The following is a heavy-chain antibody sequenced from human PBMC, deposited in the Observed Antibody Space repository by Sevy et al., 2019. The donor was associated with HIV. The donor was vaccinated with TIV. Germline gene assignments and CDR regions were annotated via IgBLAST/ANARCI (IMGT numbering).Heavy chain of an antibody. CDR3: ARVRYYYDSSGYYANGWFDP. J-gene: IGHJ5*02. CDR2: ISAYNGNT. CDR1: GYTFTSYG. Sequence: VSVKVSCKASGYTFTSYGISWVRQAPGQGLEWMGWISAYNGNTNYAQKLQGRVTMTTDTSTSTAYMELRSLRSDDTAVYYCARVRYYYDSSGYYANGWFDPWGQGTLVTVSS. V-gene: IGHV1-18*01. D-gene: IGHD3-22*01.